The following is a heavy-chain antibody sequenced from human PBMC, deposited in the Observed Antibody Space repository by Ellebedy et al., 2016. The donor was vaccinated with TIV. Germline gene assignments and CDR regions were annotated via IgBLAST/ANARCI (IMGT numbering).Heavy chain of an antibody. CDR2: IYNGGST. J-gene: IGHJ4*02. Sequence: PGGSLRLSCAASGFSFYSTYMSWVRQAPGRGLAWVSVIYNGGSTYYADSVKGRFTISRDNAKDTLYLQMNSLRAEDTAVYYCVRGDSSGSYWGQGTLVTVSS. D-gene: IGHD6-19*01. CDR3: VRGDSSGSY. V-gene: IGHV3-53*01. CDR1: GFSFYSTY.